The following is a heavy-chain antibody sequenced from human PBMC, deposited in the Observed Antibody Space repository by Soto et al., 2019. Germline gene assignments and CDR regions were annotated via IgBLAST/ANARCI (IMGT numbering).Heavy chain of an antibody. CDR3: ARDRIQLRVGKDSLNGMDV. J-gene: IGHJ6*01. CDR2: IVPRFGSP. Sequence: QVQLVQSGAEMRKPGSSLRVSCKASGCTFRDYAFSWVRQAPGQGLEWMGGIVPRFGSPNYAQKFGGRVAITAETSSSTIYMALSSLGFDDTAVYFCARDRIQLRVGKDSLNGMDVWGQGTTIIVSS. V-gene: IGHV1-69*06. CDR1: GCTFRDYA. D-gene: IGHD5-18*01.